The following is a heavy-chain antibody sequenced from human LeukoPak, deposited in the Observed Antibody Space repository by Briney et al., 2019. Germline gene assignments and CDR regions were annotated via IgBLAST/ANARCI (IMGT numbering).Heavy chain of an antibody. D-gene: IGHD3-22*01. CDR2: IYHSGST. Sequence: SETVSLTCAVSGGSISSGGYSWSWIRQPPGKGLEWIGYIYHSGSTYYNPSLKSRVTISVDRSKNQFSLKLSSVTAADTAVYYCDRTTYYYDSSGPLTNVYFDYWGQGTLVTVSS. J-gene: IGHJ4*02. CDR3: DRTTYYYDSSGPLTNVYFDY. V-gene: IGHV4-30-2*01. CDR1: GGSISSGGYS.